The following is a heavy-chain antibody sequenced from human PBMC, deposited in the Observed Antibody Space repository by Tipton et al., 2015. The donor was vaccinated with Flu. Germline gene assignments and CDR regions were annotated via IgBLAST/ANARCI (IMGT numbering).Heavy chain of an antibody. J-gene: IGHJ4*02. V-gene: IGHV3-74*01. Sequence: GSLRLSCAASGFIFSNYWMHWVRQAPGKGLVWVSRINTDGSSSDYADSVKGRFTISRDNAKNTLYLQMNSLRAEDTAVYYCVRRPPKYWGQGTLVTVSS. CDR2: INTDGSSS. CDR1: GFIFSNYW. CDR3: VRRPPKY.